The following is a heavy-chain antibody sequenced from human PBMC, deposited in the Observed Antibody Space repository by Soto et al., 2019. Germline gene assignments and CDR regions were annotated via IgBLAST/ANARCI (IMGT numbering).Heavy chain of an antibody. CDR2: IYHTGNA. CDR1: GDSISNSRFY. Sequence: PSETLSLTCSVSGDSISNSRFYWACVRQPPGEGLEWIGSIYHTGNAYYNPSLKSRVTISVDTSKNQFSLKLTSVTAADAALYYCARDFFDSSDYTTNWFDPWGQGTLVTVSS. CDR3: ARDFFDSSDYTTNWFDP. V-gene: IGHV4-39*01. D-gene: IGHD3-22*01. J-gene: IGHJ5*02.